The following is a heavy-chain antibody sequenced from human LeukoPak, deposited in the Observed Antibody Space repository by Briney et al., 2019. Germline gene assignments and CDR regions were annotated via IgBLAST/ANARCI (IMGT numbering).Heavy chain of an antibody. CDR3: ARGFGYSYGSRYYYYGMDV. Sequence: SETLSLTCAVYGGSFSGYYWSWIRQPPGKGLGWIGEINHSGSTNYNPSLKSRVTISVDTSKNQFSLKLSSVTAADTAVYYCARGFGYSYGSRYYYYGMDVWGKGTTVTVFS. J-gene: IGHJ6*04. D-gene: IGHD5-18*01. V-gene: IGHV4-34*01. CDR2: INHSGST. CDR1: GGSFSGYY.